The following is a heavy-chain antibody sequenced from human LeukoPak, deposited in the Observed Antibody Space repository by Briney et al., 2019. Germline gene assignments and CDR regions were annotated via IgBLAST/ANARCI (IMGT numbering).Heavy chain of an antibody. CDR1: GFTFSNYW. J-gene: IGHJ6*03. D-gene: IGHD5-18*01. CDR3: AREGFGYSYGYYYYYYMDV. Sequence: PGGSLRLSCVVSGFTFSNYWMSWVRQSPGKGLEWVANIKPDESVKHYVDSVKGRFTISRDNAKNSLFLQMNSLRAEDTAVYYCAREGFGYSYGYYYYYYMDVWGKGTTVTVSS. CDR2: IKPDESVK. V-gene: IGHV3-7*01.